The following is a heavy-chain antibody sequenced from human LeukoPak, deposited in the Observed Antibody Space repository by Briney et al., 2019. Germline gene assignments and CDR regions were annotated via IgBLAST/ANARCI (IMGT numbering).Heavy chain of an antibody. CDR1: GYTFTSYG. D-gene: IGHD3-22*01. CDR3: ASRPDYYDSSGYYRDY. V-gene: IGHV1-46*01. Sequence: GASVKVSCKASGYTFTSYGISWVRQAPGQGLEWMGIINPSGGSTSYAQKFQGRVTMTRDMSTSTVYMELSSLRSEDTAVYYCASRPDYYDSSGYYRDYWGQGTLVTVSS. CDR2: INPSGGST. J-gene: IGHJ4*02.